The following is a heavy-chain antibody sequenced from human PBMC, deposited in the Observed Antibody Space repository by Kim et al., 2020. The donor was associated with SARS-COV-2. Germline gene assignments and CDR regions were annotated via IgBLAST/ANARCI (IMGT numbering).Heavy chain of an antibody. CDR1: GYTFTSYG. J-gene: IGHJ5*02. CDR3: ARELYYDILTGYDNWFDP. CDR2: ISAYNGNT. D-gene: IGHD3-9*01. Sequence: ASVKVSCKASGYTFTSYGISWVRQAPGQGLEWMGWISAYNGNTNYAQKLQGRVTMTTDTSTSTAYMELRSLRSDDTAVYYCARELYYDILTGYDNWFDPWGQGTLVTVSS. V-gene: IGHV1-18*01.